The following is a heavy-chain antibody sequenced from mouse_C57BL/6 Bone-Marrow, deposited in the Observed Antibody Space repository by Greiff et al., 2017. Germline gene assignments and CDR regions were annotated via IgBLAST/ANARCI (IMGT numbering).Heavy chain of an antibody. CDR2: IDPSDSYT. CDR3: ARLIYYDGSKYFDV. D-gene: IGHD1-1*01. V-gene: IGHV1-69*01. J-gene: IGHJ1*03. Sequence: QVQLQQPGAELVMPGASVKLSCKASGYTFTSYWMHWVKQRPGQGLEWIGEIDPSDSYTNYNQKFKGKSTLTVDKSSSTAYMQLSSLTSEDSAVYYCARLIYYDGSKYFDVWGTGTTVTVSS. CDR1: GYTFTSYW.